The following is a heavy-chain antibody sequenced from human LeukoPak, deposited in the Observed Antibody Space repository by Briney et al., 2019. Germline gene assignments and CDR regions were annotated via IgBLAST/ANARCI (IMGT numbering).Heavy chain of an antibody. J-gene: IGHJ5*02. CDR1: GYTFTGYY. V-gene: IGHV1-2*02. Sequence: ASVKVSCKASGYTFTGYYMHWVRQAPGQGLEWMGWINPNSGGTNYAQKFQGRVTMTRDTSISTAYMELSRLRSDDTAVYYCARNSGDAWWFDPWGQGTLVTVSS. D-gene: IGHD5-12*01. CDR3: ARNSGDAWWFDP. CDR2: INPNSGGT.